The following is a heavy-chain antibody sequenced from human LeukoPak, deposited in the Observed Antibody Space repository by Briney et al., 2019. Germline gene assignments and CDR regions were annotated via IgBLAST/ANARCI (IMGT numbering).Heavy chain of an antibody. CDR2: IKEDGSER. Sequence: PGGSLRLSCEGSAFIFSGHWMNWVRQTPGKGLEWVASIKEDGSERQYVDSVKGRFSISRDNTKGSLFLQLNSLRAEDTAVYYCTTYMAARPDNFGFWGQGTLVTVSS. J-gene: IGHJ4*02. CDR1: AFIFSGHW. V-gene: IGHV3-7*03. CDR3: TTYMAARPDNFGF. D-gene: IGHD6-6*01.